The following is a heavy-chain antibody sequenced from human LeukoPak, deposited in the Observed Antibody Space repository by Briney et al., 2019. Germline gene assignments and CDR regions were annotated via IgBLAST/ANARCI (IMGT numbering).Heavy chain of an antibody. Sequence: SETLSLTCAVSGGSISSGGYSWSWIRQPPGKGLEWIGYIYYSGSTYYNPSLKSRVTISVDTSKNQFSLKLSSVTAADTAVYYCARVSYYYDSSGYPDYWGQGTLVTVSS. CDR3: ARVSYYYDSSGYPDY. V-gene: IGHV4-30-4*07. CDR2: IYYSGST. CDR1: GGSISSGGYS. D-gene: IGHD3-22*01. J-gene: IGHJ4*02.